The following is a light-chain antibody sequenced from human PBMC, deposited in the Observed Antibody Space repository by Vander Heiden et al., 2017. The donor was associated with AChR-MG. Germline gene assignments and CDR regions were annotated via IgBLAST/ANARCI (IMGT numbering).Light chain of an antibody. J-gene: IGKJ4*01. CDR3: QQSYSTQLT. Sequence: DIHLTLSPSSLSASVGERVTITCRASQSISSYLNWYQQKPGKAPKLLIYAASSLQSGVPSRFSGSGSGTDFTLTISSLQPEDFATYYCQQSYSTQLTFGGGTKVEIK. CDR1: QSISSY. CDR2: AAS. V-gene: IGKV1-39*01.